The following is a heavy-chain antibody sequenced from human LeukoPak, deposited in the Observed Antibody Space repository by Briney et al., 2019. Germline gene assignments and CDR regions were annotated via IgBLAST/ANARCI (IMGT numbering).Heavy chain of an antibody. CDR3: ASQRGYSYGYYYYYMDV. CDR1: GFTVSSSY. Sequence: GGSLRLSCAASGFTVSSSYMSWVRQAPGRGLEWVSVIYCGGSTYYADSVKGRFTISRDNSKNTLYLQMNSLRAEDTAVYYCASQRGYSYGYYYYYMDVWGKGTTVTVSS. V-gene: IGHV3-53*01. CDR2: IYCGGST. J-gene: IGHJ6*03. D-gene: IGHD5-18*01.